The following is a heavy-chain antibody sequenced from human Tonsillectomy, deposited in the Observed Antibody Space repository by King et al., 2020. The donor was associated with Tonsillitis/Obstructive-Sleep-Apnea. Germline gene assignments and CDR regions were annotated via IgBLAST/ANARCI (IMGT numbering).Heavy chain of an antibody. J-gene: IGHJ6*03. CDR1: GYSFTNYW. D-gene: IGHD3/OR15-3a*01. V-gene: IGHV5-51*01. Sequence: VQLVQSGAEVKKPGESLKMSCKGFGYSFTNYWIGWVRQMPGKGLEWMGIISPGDSDTRYSPSFQGQVTISADKSISTAYLQWASLKASDTAMYYCARQGVSWTGNYYYMDVWGKGTTVTVSS. CDR2: ISPGDSDT. CDR3: ARQGVSWTGNYYYMDV.